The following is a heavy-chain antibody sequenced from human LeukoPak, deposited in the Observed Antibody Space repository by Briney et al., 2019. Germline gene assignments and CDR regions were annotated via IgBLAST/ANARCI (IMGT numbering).Heavy chain of an antibody. J-gene: IGHJ3*02. Sequence: GGSLRLSCAASGFTFSSYSMNWVRQAPGQGLDWVSYISSDSNTIYYADSVKGRFTISRDNAKNSLYLQMNSLRAEDTALYYCAKDRNFDWSLGAFDIWGQGTMVTVSS. CDR1: GFTFSSYS. D-gene: IGHD3-9*01. V-gene: IGHV3-48*04. CDR2: ISSDSNTI. CDR3: AKDRNFDWSLGAFDI.